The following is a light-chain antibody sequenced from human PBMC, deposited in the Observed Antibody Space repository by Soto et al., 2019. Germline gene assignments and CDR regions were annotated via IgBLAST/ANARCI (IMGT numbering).Light chain of an antibody. V-gene: IGKV3-20*01. CDR3: QHYGSSPT. Sequence: EIVLTQSPGTLSLSPGERATLSCRASQSVSSFYLAWYQQKLGQAPRLLIYGASSRATGIPDRFSGSGSGTDFTLTISRLEPEDFAVYYCQHYGSSPTFGQGTKVDVK. CDR2: GAS. CDR1: QSVSSFY. J-gene: IGKJ1*01.